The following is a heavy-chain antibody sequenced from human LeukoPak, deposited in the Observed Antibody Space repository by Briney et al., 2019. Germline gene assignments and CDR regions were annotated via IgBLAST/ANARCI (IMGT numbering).Heavy chain of an antibody. J-gene: IGHJ4*02. Sequence: GDSLRLSCAVSGFTFTDTYMTWIRQAPGKALESRSYISPSGTDISYADSVKGRFTISRDNAKNTLYLQMNSLRAEDTAVYDCTRDPRRLDYWGQGTLVTVSS. V-gene: IGHV3-11*01. CDR3: TRDPRRLDY. CDR1: GFTFTDTY. CDR2: ISPSGTDI.